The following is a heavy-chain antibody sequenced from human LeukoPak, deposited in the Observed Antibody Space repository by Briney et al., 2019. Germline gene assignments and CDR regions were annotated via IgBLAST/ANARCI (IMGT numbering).Heavy chain of an antibody. D-gene: IGHD1-26*01. J-gene: IGHJ4*02. CDR3: ARVFWELTTKIDY. V-gene: IGHV3-7*01. Sequence: GGSLRLSCAASGFTFSSYWMSWVRQAPGKGLEWVANIKQDGSEKYYVDSVKGRFTISRDNAKNSLYLQMNSLRAEDTAVYYCARVFWELTTKIDYWGQGTLVTVSS. CDR1: GFTFSSYW. CDR2: IKQDGSEK.